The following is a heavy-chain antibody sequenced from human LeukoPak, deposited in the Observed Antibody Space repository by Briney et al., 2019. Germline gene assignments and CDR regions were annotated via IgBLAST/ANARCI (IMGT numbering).Heavy chain of an antibody. CDR2: ISWNGGSL. J-gene: IGHJ4*02. V-gene: IGHV3-9*01. Sequence: PGRSLRLSCAASAFTFEEYTMRSGRDAPGKGLGRGSGISWNGGSLASADSVKGRLTIYRENPKNSLYLQMTSLRAEDTALYYCAKGGSGSYPGDFDYWGQGTLVTVSS. D-gene: IGHD3-10*01. CDR1: AFTFEEYT. CDR3: AKGGSGSYPGDFDY.